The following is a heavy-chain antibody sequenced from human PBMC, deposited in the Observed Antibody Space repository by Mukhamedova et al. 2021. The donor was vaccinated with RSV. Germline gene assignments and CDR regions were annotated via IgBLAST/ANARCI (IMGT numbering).Heavy chain of an antibody. CDR2: FYPGDSDT. V-gene: IGHV5-51*01. CDR3: ARPVETAIDY. D-gene: IGHD5-18*01. J-gene: IGHJ4*02. Sequence: MGGKGLEWMGIFYPGDSDTRYSPSFQGQVTISADKSISTAYLQWSSLKASDTAMYYCARPVETAIDYWGQGTLVTVSS.